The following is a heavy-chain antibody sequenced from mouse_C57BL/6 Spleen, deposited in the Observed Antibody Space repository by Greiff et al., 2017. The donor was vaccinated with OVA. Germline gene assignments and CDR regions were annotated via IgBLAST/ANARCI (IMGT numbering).Heavy chain of an antibody. Sequence: EVKLQQSGPELVKPGASVKISCKASGYSFTGYYMNWVKQSPEKSLEWIGEINPSTGGTTYNQKFKAKATLTVDKSSSTAYMQLKSLTSEDSAVYYCARERGLPFYYFDYWGQGTTLTVSS. J-gene: IGHJ2*01. CDR1: GYSFTGYY. D-gene: IGHD2-2*01. V-gene: IGHV1-42*01. CDR3: ARERGLPFYYFDY. CDR2: INPSTGGT.